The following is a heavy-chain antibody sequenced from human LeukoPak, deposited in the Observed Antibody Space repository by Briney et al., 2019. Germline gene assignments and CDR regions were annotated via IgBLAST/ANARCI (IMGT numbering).Heavy chain of an antibody. D-gene: IGHD3-10*01. CDR2: MNPNSGNT. Sequence: GASVKVSCKASGYTFTSYDINWVRQATGQGLEWMGWMNPNSGNTGYAQKFQGRVTMTRNTSISTAYTELSSLRSEDTAVYYCARAPPYYYGSGSYSWGQGTLVTVSS. V-gene: IGHV1-8*01. CDR3: ARAPPYYYGSGSYS. J-gene: IGHJ5*02. CDR1: GYTFTSYD.